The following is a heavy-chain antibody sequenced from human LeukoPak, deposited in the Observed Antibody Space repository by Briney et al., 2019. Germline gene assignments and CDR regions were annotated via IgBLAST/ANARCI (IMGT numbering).Heavy chain of an antibody. CDR2: ISSSSSYI. CDR3: AKENLLVRHFDY. CDR1: GFTFSSYS. V-gene: IGHV3-21*04. Sequence: KAGGSLRLSCAASGFTFSSYSMNWVRQAPGKGLEWVSSISSSSSYIYYADSVKGRFTISRDNSKNSLYLQMNSLRTEDTALYYCAKENLLVRHFDYWGQGTLVTVSS. D-gene: IGHD6-13*01. J-gene: IGHJ4*02.